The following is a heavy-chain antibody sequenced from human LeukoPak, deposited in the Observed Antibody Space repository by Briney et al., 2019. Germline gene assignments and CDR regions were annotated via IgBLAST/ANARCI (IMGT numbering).Heavy chain of an antibody. CDR3: ARDRYCSSTSCSPDAFYI. J-gene: IGHJ3*02. CDR2: IYYSGST. CDR1: GGSISSYY. D-gene: IGHD2-2*01. Sequence: PSETLSLTCTVSGGSISSYYWRWIRQPPGKGLEWIGYIYYSGSTNYNPSLKSRVTISVDTSKNQCSLKLSSVTAADTAVYYCARDRYCSSTSCSPDAFYIWGQGTMVTVSS. V-gene: IGHV4-59*01.